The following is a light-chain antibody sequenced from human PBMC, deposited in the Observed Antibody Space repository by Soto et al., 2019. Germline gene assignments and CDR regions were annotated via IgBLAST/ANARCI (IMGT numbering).Light chain of an antibody. CDR3: KQYFWSPPFT. V-gene: IGKV3-20*01. J-gene: IGKJ3*01. CDR2: GAS. Sequence: EIVLTQSPGTLSLSPGERATLSCRASQTIDNNHLAWYQQKPGQAPRLLFYGASTRATGIPDRFSGSGSGTDFTLTISRLEPDDFAVYSCKQYFWSPPFTFGPGTKVNIK. CDR1: QTIDNNH.